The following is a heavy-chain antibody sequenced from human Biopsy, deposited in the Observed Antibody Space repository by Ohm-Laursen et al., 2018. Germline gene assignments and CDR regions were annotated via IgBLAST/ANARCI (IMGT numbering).Heavy chain of an antibody. V-gene: IGHV3-13*01. CDR3: ARARDYYDSSGYYYGYYYYNMDV. J-gene: IGHJ6*02. Sequence: GSLRLSCAASGFTFNRYDMHWVRHVSGKGLEWVSAVGNAGDTYYSASVKGRFTISRENAKNSLYLQMNSLRAGDTAVYYCARARDYYDSSGYYYGYYYYNMDVWGQGTTVTVSS. CDR2: VGNAGDT. D-gene: IGHD3-22*01. CDR1: GFTFNRYD.